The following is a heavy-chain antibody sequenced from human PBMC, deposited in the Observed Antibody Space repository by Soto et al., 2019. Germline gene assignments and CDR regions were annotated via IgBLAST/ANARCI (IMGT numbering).Heavy chain of an antibody. CDR1: GFSLSTSGVG. V-gene: IGHV2-5*02. D-gene: IGHD6-19*01. CDR2: IYWDDDK. J-gene: IGHJ4*02. CDR3: AHRGSSGWYDYFGY. Sequence: QITLKESGPTLVKPTQTLTLTCTFSGFSLSTSGVGVGWIRQPPGKALEWLALIYWDDDKRYSPSLKSRLTITKATSKNQVVLTMTNMDPVDTATYYCAHRGSSGWYDYFGYWGQGTLVTVSS.